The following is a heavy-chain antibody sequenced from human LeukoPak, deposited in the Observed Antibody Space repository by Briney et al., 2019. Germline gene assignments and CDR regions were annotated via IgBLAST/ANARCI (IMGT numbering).Heavy chain of an antibody. V-gene: IGHV3-23*01. J-gene: IGHJ4*02. D-gene: IGHD3-10*01. CDR1: GFTFSSYA. Sequence: PGGSLRLSCAASGFTFSSYAMSWVRQAPGKGLEWVSAISGSGGSTYSADSVKGRFTISRDNSKNTLYLQMNSLRAEDTAVYYCAKDLSYYYGSGGYARYFDYWGQGTLVTVSS. CDR3: AKDLSYYYGSGGYARYFDY. CDR2: ISGSGGST.